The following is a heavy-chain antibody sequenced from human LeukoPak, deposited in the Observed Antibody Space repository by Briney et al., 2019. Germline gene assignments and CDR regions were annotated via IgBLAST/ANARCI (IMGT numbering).Heavy chain of an antibody. V-gene: IGHV4-59*12. D-gene: IGHD5-12*01. Sequence: SETLSLTCTVSGGSISSYYWSWIRQPPGKGLEWIGYIFYSGSTNYNPSLKSRVTISVDTSKNQFSLKLSSVTAADTAVYYCASYIAYYYYGMDVWGQGTTVTVSS. CDR3: ASYIAYYYYGMDV. J-gene: IGHJ6*02. CDR1: GGSISSYY. CDR2: IFYSGST.